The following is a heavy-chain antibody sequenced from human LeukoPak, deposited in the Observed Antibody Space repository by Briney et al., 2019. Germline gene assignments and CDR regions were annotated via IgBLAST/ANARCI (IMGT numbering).Heavy chain of an antibody. D-gene: IGHD3-9*01. CDR2: IYTSGST. V-gene: IGHV4-4*07. CDR1: GGSISSYY. CDR3: ARGRGNGWLLSFAY. Sequence: SETLSLTCTVSGGSISSYYWSWIRQPAGKGLEWIGRIYTSGSTNYNPSLKSRVTMSVDTSKNQFSLKLSSVTAADTALYYCARGRGNGWLLSFAYWGQGTLVTVSS. J-gene: IGHJ4*02.